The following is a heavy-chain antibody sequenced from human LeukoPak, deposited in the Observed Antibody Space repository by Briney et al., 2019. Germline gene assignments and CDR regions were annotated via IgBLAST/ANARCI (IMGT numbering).Heavy chain of an antibody. J-gene: IGHJ4*02. CDR2: INSGSSSST. CDR3: AKGSAFSRPYYFDY. V-gene: IGHV3-23*01. Sequence: PGGSLRLSCAASGLTFSNYAMSWVRQAPGKGLEWVSAINSGSSSSTYYADSVKGRFTISRDNSKNTLYLQMNSLRAEDAEDSAIYYCAKGSAFSRPYYFDYWGQGVLVTVSS. D-gene: IGHD6-13*01. CDR1: GLTFSNYA.